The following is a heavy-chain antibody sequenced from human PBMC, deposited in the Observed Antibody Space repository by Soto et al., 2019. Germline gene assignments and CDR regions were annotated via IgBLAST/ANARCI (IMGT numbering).Heavy chain of an antibody. CDR2: ISAAGDP. CDR1: GFTFRPYD. J-gene: IGHJ6*02. Sequence: EVQLVESGGGLVQPGGSLRLSCEASGFTFRPYDMHLVRQGTGTGLEWVSGISAAGDPDYADSVEGRFTISRENAQNSFFLQMTSLRVGDTAVYYCARTDRDFYGLDVWGQGTTVIVSS. V-gene: IGHV3-13*05. CDR3: ARTDRDFYGLDV.